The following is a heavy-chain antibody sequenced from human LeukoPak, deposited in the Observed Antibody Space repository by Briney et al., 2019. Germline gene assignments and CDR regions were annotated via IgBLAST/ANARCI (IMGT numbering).Heavy chain of an antibody. D-gene: IGHD5-12*01. CDR2: IIPILGLA. J-gene: IGHJ6*02. CDR1: GGTFSSYA. Sequence: SVKVSCKASGGTFSSYAISWVRQAPGQGLEWMGRIIPILGLANYAQKFQGRVTITADKSTSTAYMELSSLRSEDTAVYYCARDQGGYGPYYYYYGMDVWGQGTTVTVSS. CDR3: ARDQGGYGPYYYYYGMDV. V-gene: IGHV1-69*04.